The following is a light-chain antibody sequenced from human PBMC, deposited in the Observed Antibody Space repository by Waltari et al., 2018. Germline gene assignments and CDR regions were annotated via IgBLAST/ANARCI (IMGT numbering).Light chain of an antibody. V-gene: IGKV1-39*01. CDR3: QQSHTFPYT. CDR1: QSVSPS. Sequence: DTQLTQSPASLSASVGDRVTITCRASQSVSPSLNWYQQKAGKAPKLLIFATANLQNGVPSRFSGGGSQTDFSLTITSLQPEYSATYYCQQSHTFPYTFGQGTTLEIK. J-gene: IGKJ2*01. CDR2: ATA.